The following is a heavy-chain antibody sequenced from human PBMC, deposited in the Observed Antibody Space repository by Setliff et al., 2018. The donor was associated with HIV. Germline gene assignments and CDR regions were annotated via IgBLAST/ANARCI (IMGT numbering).Heavy chain of an antibody. CDR2: IIPKSGET. D-gene: IGHD3-22*01. J-gene: IGHJ6*03. V-gene: IGHV1-2*02. CDR3: ARARTDYYDRGRRSHYYIDV. Sequence: ASVKVSCKSSGYTFTAHHIYWVRQAPGQGPEWMGWIIPKSGETSYAEKFRGRVTMTRDTSLSTAYMELSWLTSDDTAVYYCARARTDYYDRGRRSHYYIDVWARGATVTVSS. CDR1: GYTFTAHH.